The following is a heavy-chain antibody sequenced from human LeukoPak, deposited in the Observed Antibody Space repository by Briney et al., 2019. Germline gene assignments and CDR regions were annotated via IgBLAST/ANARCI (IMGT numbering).Heavy chain of an antibody. CDR3: AKGSSGYFVDL. CDR2: ISNDGGGT. D-gene: IGHD3-22*01. J-gene: IGHJ5*02. Sequence: GGSLRLSCASSGFTFSSYAMTWVRQAPGKGLEWVSGISNDGGGTNYADFVKGRFTISRDNSKNTLFLQMNSLRAEDTALYYCAKGSSGYFVDLWGQGTLVTVSS. V-gene: IGHV3-23*01. CDR1: GFTFSSYA.